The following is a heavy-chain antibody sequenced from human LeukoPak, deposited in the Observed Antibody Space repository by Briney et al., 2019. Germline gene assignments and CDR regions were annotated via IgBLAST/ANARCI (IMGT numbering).Heavy chain of an antibody. V-gene: IGHV4-61*02. Sequence: PSETLSLTCTLSGASISSGYYYWNWIRQPAGKGLEWIGRVFSGGSSIYSPSLKSRVTISVDTSKNQFSLKLSSVTAADTGLYFCARDLREIRYAFDLWGHGTMVTVSS. D-gene: IGHD3-16*01. CDR2: VFSGGSS. J-gene: IGHJ3*01. CDR1: GASISSGYYY. CDR3: ARDLREIRYAFDL.